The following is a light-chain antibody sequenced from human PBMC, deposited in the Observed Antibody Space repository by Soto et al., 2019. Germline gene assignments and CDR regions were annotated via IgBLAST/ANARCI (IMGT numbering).Light chain of an antibody. Sequence: DIHLTQSPSFLSASVGDRVTITCRASQGISNFLAWYQQKPGKAPKLLICEASTLQSGVPSRFSGSGSGTDCTLTISHMQPDDFATYYCQQLDSYPLTFGGGTKVET. J-gene: IGKJ4*01. CDR1: QGISNF. V-gene: IGKV1-9*01. CDR3: QQLDSYPLT. CDR2: EAS.